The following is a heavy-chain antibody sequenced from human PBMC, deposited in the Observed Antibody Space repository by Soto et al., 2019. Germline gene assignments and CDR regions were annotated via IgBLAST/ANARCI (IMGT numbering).Heavy chain of an antibody. Sequence: SETLSLTCTVSGVSISSGDYYWSWIRQPPGKGLEWIGYIYYSGNTLCNPSLKSRVTISLDTSKSQFSLKLRSVTAADTAVYYCARVHQTYQLLYAFDYWGQGTLVTVSS. J-gene: IGHJ4*02. CDR3: ARVHQTYQLLYAFDY. CDR2: IYYSGNT. CDR1: GVSISSGDYY. D-gene: IGHD2-2*02. V-gene: IGHV4-30-4*01.